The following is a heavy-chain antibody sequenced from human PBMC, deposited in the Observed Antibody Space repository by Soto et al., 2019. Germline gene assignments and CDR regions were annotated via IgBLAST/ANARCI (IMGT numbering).Heavy chain of an antibody. CDR1: RFTFSSFD. D-gene: IGHD4-17*01. Sequence: PVGSLRLSCATSRFTFSSFDMDWVRQAPGKGLEWVSSIHRASTYIYYADSVRGRFTISRDNAKSSLYLQMNSLTVEDTAVYYCARRAVTTYHFFDYWGQGALVTVSS. V-gene: IGHV3-21*06. J-gene: IGHJ4*02. CDR2: IHRASTYI. CDR3: ARRAVTTYHFFDY.